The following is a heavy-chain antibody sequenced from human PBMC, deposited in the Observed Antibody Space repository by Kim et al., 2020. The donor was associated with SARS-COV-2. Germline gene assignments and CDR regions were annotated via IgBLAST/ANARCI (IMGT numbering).Heavy chain of an antibody. Sequence: GGSLRLSCAASGFTFSSYSMNWVRQAPGKGLEWVSSISSSSSYIYYADSVKGRFTISRDNAKNSLYLQMNSLRAEDTAVYYCAREAAAGHLWFDPWGQGTLVTVSS. CDR2: ISSSSSYI. D-gene: IGHD6-13*01. CDR1: GFTFSSYS. V-gene: IGHV3-21*01. J-gene: IGHJ5*02. CDR3: AREAAAGHLWFDP.